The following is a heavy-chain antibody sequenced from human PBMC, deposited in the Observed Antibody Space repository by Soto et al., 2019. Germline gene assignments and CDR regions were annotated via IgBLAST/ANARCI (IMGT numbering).Heavy chain of an antibody. D-gene: IGHD6-6*01. V-gene: IGHV1-46*01. J-gene: IGHJ4*02. Sequence: GASVKVSCKASGYTFTRYYIHWVRQAPGQGLEWMGIINPRSGSTTYAQKFQGRVTLTSDTSTSTAYMELSRLRSEDTAVYFCARDSIVARYYFDYWGQGTPVTVSS. CDR3: ARDSIVARYYFDY. CDR2: INPRSGST. CDR1: GYTFTRYY.